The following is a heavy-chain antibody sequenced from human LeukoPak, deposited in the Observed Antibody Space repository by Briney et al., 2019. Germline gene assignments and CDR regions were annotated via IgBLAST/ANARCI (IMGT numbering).Heavy chain of an antibody. CDR1: GGSISSYY. Sequence: PSETLSLTCTVSGGSISSYYWSWIRQLAGKGLEWIGRIYTSGSTNYNPSLKSRVTMSVDTSKNHFSLKLSSVTAADTAVYYCARDTGEYDFWSGYYPSNWFDPWGQGTLVTVSS. D-gene: IGHD3-3*01. CDR2: IYTSGST. V-gene: IGHV4-4*07. J-gene: IGHJ5*02. CDR3: ARDTGEYDFWSGYYPSNWFDP.